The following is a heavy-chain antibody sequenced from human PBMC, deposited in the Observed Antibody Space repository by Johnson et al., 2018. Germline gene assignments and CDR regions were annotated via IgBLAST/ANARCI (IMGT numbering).Heavy chain of an antibody. CDR1: GFTFSSYG. CDR2: ISYDGSNK. Sequence: QVQLVESGGGVVQPGRSXRLSCAASGFTFSSYGMHWVRQAPGKGLEWVAVISYDGSNKYYADSVKGRFTISRDNSKNTLYLQMNSLRAEDTAVYYCAHTNLGPDDAFDVWGQGTMVTVSS. V-gene: IGHV3-30*03. CDR3: AHTNLGPDDAFDV. J-gene: IGHJ3*01.